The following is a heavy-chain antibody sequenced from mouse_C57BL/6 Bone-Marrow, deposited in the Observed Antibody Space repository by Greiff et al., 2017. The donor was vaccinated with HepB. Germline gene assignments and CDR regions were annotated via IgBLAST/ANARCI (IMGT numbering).Heavy chain of an antibody. CDR3: ARDPGKDYFDY. Sequence: VQLVESGAELVRPGTSVKMSCKASGYTFTNYWVGWAKQRPGHGLEWIGDIYPGGGYTNYNEKFKGKATLTADKSSSTAYMQFSSLTSEDSAIYYCARDPGKDYFDYWGQGTTLTVSS. CDR1: GYTFTNYW. D-gene: IGHD4-1*01. J-gene: IGHJ2*01. V-gene: IGHV1-63*01. CDR2: IYPGGGYT.